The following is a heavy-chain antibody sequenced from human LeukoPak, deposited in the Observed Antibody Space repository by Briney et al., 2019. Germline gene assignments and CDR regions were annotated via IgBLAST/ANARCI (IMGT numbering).Heavy chain of an antibody. CDR3: AKHRFESGGYHSTD. J-gene: IGHJ4*02. CDR2: ISGGSGST. D-gene: IGHD3-22*01. CDR1: GFTFSSYA. Sequence: GGSLRLTCAASGFTFSSYAMSWVRQAPGKGLAWVSTISGGSGSTYCADSVKGRFTISRDNSKNTLYLQMNSLRDEDTAVYYCAKHRFESGGYHSTDWGQGTLVTVSS. V-gene: IGHV3-23*01.